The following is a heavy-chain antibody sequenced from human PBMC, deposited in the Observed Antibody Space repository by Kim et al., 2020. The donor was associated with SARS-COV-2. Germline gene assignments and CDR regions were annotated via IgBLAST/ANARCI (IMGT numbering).Heavy chain of an antibody. CDR1: GGSISSYY. V-gene: IGHV4-59*13. Sequence: SETLSLTCTVSGGSISSYYWSWIRQPPGKGLEWIGYIYYSGSTNYNPSLKSRVTISVDTSKNQFSLKLSSVTAADTAVYYCARGTRNSSWYGLPQYYFDYWGQGTLVTVSS. CDR3: ARGTRNSSWYGLPQYYFDY. J-gene: IGHJ4*02. D-gene: IGHD6-13*01. CDR2: IYYSGST.